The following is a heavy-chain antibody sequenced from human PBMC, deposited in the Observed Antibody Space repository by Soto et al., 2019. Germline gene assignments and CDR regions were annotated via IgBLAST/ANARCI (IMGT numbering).Heavy chain of an antibody. Sequence: EVQLLESGGGLVQPGGSLRLSCAASGFTFSSYAMSWVRQAPGKGLEWVSAISGSGGSTYYADSVKGRFTISRDNSKNPLYQQMNSLRAEDTAVYYCANIPNGVLSPWGQGTLVTVSS. CDR3: ANIPNGVLSP. V-gene: IGHV3-23*01. CDR2: ISGSGGST. J-gene: IGHJ4*02. CDR1: GFTFSSYA. D-gene: IGHD2-8*01.